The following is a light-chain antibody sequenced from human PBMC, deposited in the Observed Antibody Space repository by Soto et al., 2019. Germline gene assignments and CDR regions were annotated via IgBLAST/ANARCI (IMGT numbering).Light chain of an antibody. V-gene: IGKV3-15*01. CDR3: QHYNNWPRT. CDR1: QSVSSN. CDR2: GAS. J-gene: IGKJ1*01. Sequence: ETVMTQSPATLSVSPGERATLSCRASQSVSSNLAWYQQKPGQAPRLLIYGASTRATDIPARFSGSASGTEFPLTIVSLQSEDFAVYYCQHYNNWPRTFGQGTKV.